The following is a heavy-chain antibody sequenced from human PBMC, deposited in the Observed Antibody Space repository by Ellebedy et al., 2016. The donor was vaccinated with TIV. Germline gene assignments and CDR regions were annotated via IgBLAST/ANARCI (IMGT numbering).Heavy chain of an antibody. CDR1: GYTFSNFA. CDR2: INAGNDYT. CDR3: ARAANSGSYPVEYFQY. D-gene: IGHD2-15*01. Sequence: AASVKVSCKASGYTFSNFAMHWVRQAPGQGLEWMGWINAGNDYTKYSQKFQGRVTITRDTSASTAYMELSSLRSEDTAVYYCARAANSGSYPVEYFQYWGQGTLVTVSS. J-gene: IGHJ1*01. V-gene: IGHV1-3*01.